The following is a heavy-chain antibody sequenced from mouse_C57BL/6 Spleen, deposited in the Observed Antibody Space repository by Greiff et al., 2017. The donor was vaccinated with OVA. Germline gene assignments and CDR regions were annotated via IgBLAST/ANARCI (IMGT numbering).Heavy chain of an antibody. Sequence: VQVVESGPELVKPGASVKISCKASGYTFTDYYINWVKQRPGQGLEWIGWIFPGSGSTYYNEKFKGKATLTVDKSSSTAYMLLSSLTCEDSAVYFCARGGQLRLWYAMDYWGQGTSVTVSS. D-gene: IGHD3-2*02. CDR1: GYTFTDYY. J-gene: IGHJ4*01. CDR3: ARGGQLRLWYAMDY. V-gene: IGHV1-75*01. CDR2: IFPGSGST.